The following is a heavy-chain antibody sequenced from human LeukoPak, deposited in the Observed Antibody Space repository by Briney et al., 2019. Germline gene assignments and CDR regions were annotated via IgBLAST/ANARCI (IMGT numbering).Heavy chain of an antibody. CDR2: INWNGGST. CDR3: ARDQVGRRSKGSDY. J-gene: IGHJ4*02. CDR1: GFTFDDYG. V-gene: IGHV3-20*04. Sequence: PGGSLRLSCAASGFTFDDYGMSWVRQAPGKGLEWVSGINWNGGSTGYADSVKGRFTISRDNAKNSLYLQMNSLRAEDTALYYCARDQVGRRSKGSDYWGQGTLVTVSS. D-gene: IGHD1-14*01.